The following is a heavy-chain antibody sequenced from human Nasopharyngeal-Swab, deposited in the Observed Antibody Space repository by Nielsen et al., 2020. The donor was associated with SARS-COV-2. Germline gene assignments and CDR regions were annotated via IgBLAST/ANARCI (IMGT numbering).Heavy chain of an antibody. CDR2: IGDKDHNYAT. J-gene: IGHJ4*02. Sequence: GESLKISCAASGFIFSASAIHWVRQASGKGLEWVGRIGDKDHNYATTYGASVQGRFTISRDDSKNTAFLQMDSLKTEDTALYYCTTDFYFDYWGQGTWSPSPQ. CDR1: GFIFSASA. V-gene: IGHV3-73*01. CDR3: TTDFYFDY.